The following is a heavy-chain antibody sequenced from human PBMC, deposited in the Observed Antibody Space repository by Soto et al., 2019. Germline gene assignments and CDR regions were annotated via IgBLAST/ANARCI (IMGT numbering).Heavy chain of an antibody. CDR3: ARGDKGDVYRYGTYPYYCCSMDV. J-gene: IGHJ6*01. CDR1: GGAFSNHA. CDR2: IIPIFGTP. D-gene: IGHD5-18*01. Sequence: QLVQSGAEVKKPGSSVKVSCKAAGGAFSNHAISWVRQAPGQGLEWMGGIIPIFGTPMYAQGFTGREPTTAEKSLSTVYMELGSLRSEHTAAYYCARGDKGDVYRYGTYPYYCCSMDVWGQATRVTVSS. V-gene: IGHV1-69*06.